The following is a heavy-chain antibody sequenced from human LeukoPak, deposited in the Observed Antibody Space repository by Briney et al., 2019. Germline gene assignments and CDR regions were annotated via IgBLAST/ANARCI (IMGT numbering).Heavy chain of an antibody. CDR1: GFTFSDYG. D-gene: IGHD4-11*01. Sequence: PGGSLRLSCAASGFTFSDYGMSWVRLAPGKGLQWVSLISSGSGTTFYTDSVRGRFTISRDNPKNTLFLQMNSLRAEDTAVYYCARPSTTVFTYSFDSWGQGTLVTVSS. CDR3: ARPSTTVFTYSFDS. J-gene: IGHJ4*02. V-gene: IGHV3-23*01. CDR2: ISSGSGTT.